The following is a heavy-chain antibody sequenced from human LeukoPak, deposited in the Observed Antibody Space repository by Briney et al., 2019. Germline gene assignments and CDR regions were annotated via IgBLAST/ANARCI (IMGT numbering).Heavy chain of an antibody. J-gene: IGHJ3*02. CDR1: GFTFSSYW. V-gene: IGHV3-7*01. Sequence: GGSLRLSCAASGFTFSSYWMSWVRQAPGMGLEWVANIKQDGGETFYVDSVKGRFTISRDNAKNSLYLQMNSLRAEDTAVYYCARDTYSSSWYGYDAFDIWGQGTMVTVSS. D-gene: IGHD6-13*01. CDR3: ARDTYSSSWYGYDAFDI. CDR2: IKQDGGET.